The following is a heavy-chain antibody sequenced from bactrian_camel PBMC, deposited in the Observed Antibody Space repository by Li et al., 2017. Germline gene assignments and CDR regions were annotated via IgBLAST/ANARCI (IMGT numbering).Heavy chain of an antibody. Sequence: HVQLVESGGGSVQAGGSLRLSCTASGFTFDDSDMGWYRQAPGNECELVSTISSDGSDGSTYYANSVKGRFTITRDNAKNTLYLQMNSLSREDSAMYYCTRETQWVGYHEFAEYWGQGTQVTVS. CDR3: TRETQWVGYHEFAEY. V-gene: IGHV3S63*01. CDR2: ISSDGSDGST. D-gene: IGHD5*01. CDR1: GFTFDDSD. J-gene: IGHJ4*01.